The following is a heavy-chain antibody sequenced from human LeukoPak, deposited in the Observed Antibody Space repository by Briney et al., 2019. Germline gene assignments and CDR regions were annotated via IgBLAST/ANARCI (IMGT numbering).Heavy chain of an antibody. Sequence: PSETLSLTCTVSGGSISSGSYSWIWIRQPAGMGLEWIGHVYTSGSTNYNPSLKSRVTISVDTSKNQFSLKLSSVTAADTAVYYCARDLRTTDAFDIWGQGTMVTVSS. V-gene: IGHV4-61*09. CDR1: GGSISSGSYS. D-gene: IGHD4-11*01. J-gene: IGHJ3*02. CDR2: VYTSGST. CDR3: ARDLRTTDAFDI.